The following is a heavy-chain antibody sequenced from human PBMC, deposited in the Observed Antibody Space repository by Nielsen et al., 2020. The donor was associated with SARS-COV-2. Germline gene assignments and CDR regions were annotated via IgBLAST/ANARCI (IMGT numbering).Heavy chain of an antibody. CDR2: ISHGDSDT. J-gene: IGHJ4*02. CDR1: GYSFTNYW. V-gene: IGHV5-51*01. D-gene: IGHD2-2*01. CDR3: ARQGRFCSRTTCSRNYFDS. Sequence: GGSLRLSCKASGYSFTNYWIGWVRQMPGKGLEWMGVISHGDSDTRYSPAFQGQVTISADQSITTAYLQWSSLKASDTAIYYCARQGRFCSRTTCSRNYFDSWGQGTLVTV.